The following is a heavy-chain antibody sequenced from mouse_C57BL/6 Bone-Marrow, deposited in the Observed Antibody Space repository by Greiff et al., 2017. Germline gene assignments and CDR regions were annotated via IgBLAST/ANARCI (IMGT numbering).Heavy chain of an antibody. CDR1: GYTFTSYW. CDR2: IYPSDSET. Sequence: QVQLQQPGAELVRPGSSVKLSCKASGYTFTSYWMDWVKQRPGQGLEWIGNIYPSDSETHYNQKFKDKATLTMDKSSSTAYMQLSSLASEDSAVYYCARSVLYSAEGWFAYWGQGTLVTVSA. CDR3: ARSVLYSAEGWFAY. D-gene: IGHD2-12*01. J-gene: IGHJ3*01. V-gene: IGHV1-61*01.